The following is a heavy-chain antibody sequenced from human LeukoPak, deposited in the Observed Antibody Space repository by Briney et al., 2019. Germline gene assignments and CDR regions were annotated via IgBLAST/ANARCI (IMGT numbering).Heavy chain of an antibody. CDR1: GFTFSSYS. Sequence: PGWSLRLSCAASGFTFSSYSMNWVRQAPGKGLEWVSYISSSSSTIYYADSVKGRFTISRDNAKNSLYLQMNSLRAEDTAVYYCARDKVVPAATFDYWGQGTLVTVSS. CDR2: ISSSSSTI. V-gene: IGHV3-48*01. J-gene: IGHJ4*02. D-gene: IGHD2-2*01. CDR3: ARDKVVPAATFDY.